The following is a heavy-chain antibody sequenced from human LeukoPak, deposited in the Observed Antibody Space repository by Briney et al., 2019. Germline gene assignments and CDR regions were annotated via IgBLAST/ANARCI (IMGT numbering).Heavy chain of an antibody. J-gene: IGHJ4*02. CDR2: INPNTGGT. V-gene: IGHV1-2*02. CDR1: GYPFTNYY. CDR3: ARGTKEYHGILTGYLEAFDS. D-gene: IGHD3-9*01. Sequence: GASVKVSCKASGYPFTNYYMHWVRQAPGQGLEWMGWINPNTGGTHFAQKFQGRVTMTRDTSITTAYMEMSRLRSDDTAVYYCARGTKEYHGILTGYLEAFDSWGQGTLVTVSS.